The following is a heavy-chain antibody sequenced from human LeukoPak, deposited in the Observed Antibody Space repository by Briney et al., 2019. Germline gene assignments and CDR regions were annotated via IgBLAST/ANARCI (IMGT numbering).Heavy chain of an antibody. CDR1: GFTFSSYA. Sequence: GGSLRLSCAASGFTFSSYAMSWVRQAPGKGLEWVSAISGSGGSTYYADTVKGRFTISRDNSKNTLYLQMNSLRAEDTAVYYCAPRGGNLLNLVDYWGQGTLVTVSS. CDR3: APRGGNLLNLVDY. J-gene: IGHJ4*02. V-gene: IGHV3-23*01. CDR2: ISGSGGST. D-gene: IGHD3-16*01.